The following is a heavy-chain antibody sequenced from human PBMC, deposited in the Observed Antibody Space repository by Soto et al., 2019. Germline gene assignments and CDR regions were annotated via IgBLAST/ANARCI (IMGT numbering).Heavy chain of an antibody. Sequence: PGGSLRLSCAASGFTFSSYWMHWVRQAPGKGLVWVSRINGDGSSTSYADSVKGRFTISRDNTKNTVYLQMNSLRDEDTAVYYCARNRWELLMYDYWGQGALVTVS. D-gene: IGHD1-26*01. V-gene: IGHV3-74*01. CDR1: GFTFSSYW. J-gene: IGHJ4*02. CDR3: ARNRWELLMYDY. CDR2: INGDGSST.